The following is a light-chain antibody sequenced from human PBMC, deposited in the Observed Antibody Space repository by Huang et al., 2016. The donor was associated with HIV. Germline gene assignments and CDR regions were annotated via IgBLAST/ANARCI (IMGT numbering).Light chain of an antibody. Sequence: EIVLTQSPATLSVSPGERATLSCRASQGISSYLAWYQQKPGQAPRLLIYGASTRAIGIPARFSGSGSGTEFTLTISSLQSEDFAVYYCQQYNNWPPEVTFGPGTKVDIK. CDR3: QQYNNWPPEVT. CDR1: QGISSY. V-gene: IGKV3-15*01. J-gene: IGKJ3*01. CDR2: GAS.